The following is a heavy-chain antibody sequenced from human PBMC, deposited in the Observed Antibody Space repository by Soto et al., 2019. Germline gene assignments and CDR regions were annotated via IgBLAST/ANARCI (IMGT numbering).Heavy chain of an antibody. V-gene: IGHV4-30-2*01. J-gene: IGHJ3*02. CDR1: GGSISSGGYS. CDR2: IYHSGST. CDR3: PRESESGAFDI. Sequence: SETLSLTCAVSGGSISSGGYSWSWIRQPPGKGREGIGYIYHSGSTYYNPSLKSRLTISVDRTKNQFSLKLSSVTAADTAVYYCPRESESGAFDIWGQGTMVTVSS.